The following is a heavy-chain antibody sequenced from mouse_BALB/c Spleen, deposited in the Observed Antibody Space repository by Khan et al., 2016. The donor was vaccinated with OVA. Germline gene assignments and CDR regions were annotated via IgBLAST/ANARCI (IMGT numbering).Heavy chain of an antibody. D-gene: IGHD2-1*01. V-gene: IGHV5-9-3*01. CDR2: ISSYGDYT. Sequence: EVELVESGGGLVKPGGSLKLSCAASGFTFTTYAMSWVRQTPEKRLEWVATISSYGDYTYYPDNVTGRFTISRDNAKNTLYLQMSSLRSEDTAMYYCARSPYGNFAYWGQGTLVTVS. CDR1: GFTFTTYA. J-gene: IGHJ3*01. CDR3: ARSPYGNFAY.